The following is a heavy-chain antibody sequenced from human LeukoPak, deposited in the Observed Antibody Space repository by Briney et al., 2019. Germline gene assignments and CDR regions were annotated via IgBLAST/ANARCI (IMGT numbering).Heavy chain of an antibody. CDR2: INPNSGGT. D-gene: IGHD2-15*01. V-gene: IGHV1-2*02. J-gene: IGHJ4*02. Sequence: GASVTVSCKASGYIFTGYYMHWVRQAPGQGLEWMGWINPNSGGTNYVQKFQGRVTMTRDTSITTAYMQLSRLRSDDTAVYYCASSPTSECSGGSCYSYWGQGTLVTVSS. CDR3: ASSPTSECSGGSCYSY. CDR1: GYIFTGYY.